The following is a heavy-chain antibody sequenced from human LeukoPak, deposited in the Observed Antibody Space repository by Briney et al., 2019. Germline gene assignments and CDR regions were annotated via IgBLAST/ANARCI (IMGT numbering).Heavy chain of an antibody. CDR2: ISWDSGDI. CDR1: GFIFDDYA. Sequence: GGSLRLSCAASGFIFDDYAMHWVRQAPGKGLEWVSGISWDSGDIGYADSVKGRFTISRDNAENSLYLQMNSLRVEDTALYYCAKVLSADAFDIWGQGTMVTVSS. CDR3: AKVLSADAFDI. V-gene: IGHV3-9*01. J-gene: IGHJ3*02.